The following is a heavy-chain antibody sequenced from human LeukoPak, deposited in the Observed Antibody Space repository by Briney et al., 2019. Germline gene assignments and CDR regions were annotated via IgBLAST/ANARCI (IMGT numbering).Heavy chain of an antibody. CDR2: IYYSGST. J-gene: IGHJ4*02. Sequence: SETLSLTCAVSGGTISSDYWSWIRQPPGKGLEWIGYIYYSGSTNYNPSLKSRVTISVDTSKNQFSLKLSSVTAADTAVYYCARHYDTSGYWYYFDYWGQGTLVTVSS. CDR3: ARHYDTSGYWYYFDY. D-gene: IGHD3-22*01. CDR1: GGTISSDY. V-gene: IGHV4-59*08.